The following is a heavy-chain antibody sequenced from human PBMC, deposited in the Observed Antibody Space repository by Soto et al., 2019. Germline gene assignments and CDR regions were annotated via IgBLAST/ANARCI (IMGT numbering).Heavy chain of an antibody. CDR1: GGSVSDKTYY. CDR3: ARTTAVPNTLRSRYFFDY. CDR2: VYYSGTT. Sequence: QVQLQESGPGLLKPSETLSLTCSVSGGSVSDKTYYWSWIRQPPGKRLEWIGYVYYSGTTNYNPSLKSRVTIQVALSKNRFSLRLSSVTTADTALYYCARTTAVPNTLRSRYFFDYWGQGTLVTVSS. V-gene: IGHV4-61*01. J-gene: IGHJ4*02. D-gene: IGHD4-17*01.